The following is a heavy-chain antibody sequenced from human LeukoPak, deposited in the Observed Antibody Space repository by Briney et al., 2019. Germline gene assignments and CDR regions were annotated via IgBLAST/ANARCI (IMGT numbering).Heavy chain of an antibody. V-gene: IGHV3-66*01. CDR2: IYSGGST. CDR3: ARGGESVWSGSPYY. J-gene: IGHJ4*02. D-gene: IGHD3-3*01. CDR1: GFALRDAW. Sequence: GGSLRLSCAASGFALRDAWMHWVRQAPGEGLEWVSVIYSGGSTYYADSVKGRFTISRDNSKNTLYLQMNSLRAEDTVVYYCARGGESVWSGSPYYWGQGTLVTVSS.